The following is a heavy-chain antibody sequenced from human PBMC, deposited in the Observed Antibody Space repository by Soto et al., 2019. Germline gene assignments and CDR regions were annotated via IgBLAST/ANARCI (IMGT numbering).Heavy chain of an antibody. CDR1: GLPFSSYG. CDR2: IWYDGSNK. V-gene: IGHV3-33*01. J-gene: IGHJ4*02. CDR3: ARDVLGRYRDYGDLGFDY. Sequence: QVQLVESGGGVVQPGRSLRLSCAASGLPFSSYGMHWVRQAPGKGLEWVAVIWYDGSNKYYADSVKGRFTISRDNSKNTLYLQMNSLRAEDTAVYYCARDVLGRYRDYGDLGFDYWGQGTLVTVSS. D-gene: IGHD4-17*01.